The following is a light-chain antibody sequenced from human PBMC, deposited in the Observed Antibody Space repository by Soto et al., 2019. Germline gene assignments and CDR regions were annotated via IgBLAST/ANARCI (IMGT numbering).Light chain of an antibody. CDR2: GAS. CDR1: QSVSSN. V-gene: IGKV3-15*01. Sequence: EIVMTQSPATLSVSPGERATLSCRASQSVSSNLAWYQQKSGQTPRLLIYGASTRATDIPVRFSGSGSGTEFTLTISSLQSEDFAVYYCQQYDNWPLTFGGGTKVEI. CDR3: QQYDNWPLT. J-gene: IGKJ4*01.